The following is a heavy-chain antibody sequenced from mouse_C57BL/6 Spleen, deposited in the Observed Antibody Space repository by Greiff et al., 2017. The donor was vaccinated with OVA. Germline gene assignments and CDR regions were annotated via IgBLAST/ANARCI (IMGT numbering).Heavy chain of an antibody. CDR2: IRNKANGSTT. J-gene: IGHJ1*03. CDR3: ARYYDGRDWYFDV. Sequence: EVQLVESGGGLVQPGGSLSLSCAASGFTFTDYYMSWVRQPPGKALEWLGVIRNKANGSTTASSASVQVRFTISRDNSQSILYLQMNALRAEDSATYYCARYYDGRDWYFDVWGTGTTVTVSS. CDR1: GFTFTDYY. D-gene: IGHD1-1*01. V-gene: IGHV7-3*01.